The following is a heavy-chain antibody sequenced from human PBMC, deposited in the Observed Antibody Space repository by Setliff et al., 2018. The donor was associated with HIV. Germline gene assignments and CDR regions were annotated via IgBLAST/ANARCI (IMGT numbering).Heavy chain of an antibody. Sequence: GASVKVSCKASGYTFTTYAIHWVRQAPGQRLEFMGWINAGNGNTKYSQRFQGRVTITIDTSASTAYMELSSLRSEDTAVYYCARDRNCGNGCYSSADHWGLGTLVTVSS. CDR3: ARDRNCGNGCYSSADH. CDR1: GYTFTTYA. J-gene: IGHJ4*02. V-gene: IGHV1-3*01. D-gene: IGHD2-21*01. CDR2: INAGNGNT.